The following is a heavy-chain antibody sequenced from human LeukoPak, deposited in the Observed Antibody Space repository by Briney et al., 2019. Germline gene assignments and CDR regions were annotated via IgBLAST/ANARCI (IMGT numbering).Heavy chain of an antibody. V-gene: IGHV1-8*01. Sequence: ASVKVSCKASGYSFTSSDINWVRQAAGQGLEWMGWINPNSGRTGYAQKFQGRVTMTANTSISTAYMELSSLRFDDTAVYYCARGRPGLAAAGTYDYWGPGTLITVSS. CDR3: ARGRPGLAAAGTYDY. CDR1: GYSFTSSD. CDR2: INPNSGRT. D-gene: IGHD6-13*01. J-gene: IGHJ4*02.